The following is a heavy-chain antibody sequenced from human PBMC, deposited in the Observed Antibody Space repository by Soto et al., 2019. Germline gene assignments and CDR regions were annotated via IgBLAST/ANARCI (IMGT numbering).Heavy chain of an antibody. V-gene: IGHV4-59*01. CDR3: ARVQQHYNNVWYDGMGN. CDR2: IYYSGST. D-gene: IGHD6-13*01. Sequence: SETLTITCTVSGGSSSSYYRSCIRQPPGKGLEWIGYIYYSGSTNYNPSLKSRVTISVDTSKNQFSLKLSSVTAADTAVYYIARVQQHYNNVWYDGMGNWGQCTTVTVSS. J-gene: IGHJ6*02. CDR1: GGSSSSYY.